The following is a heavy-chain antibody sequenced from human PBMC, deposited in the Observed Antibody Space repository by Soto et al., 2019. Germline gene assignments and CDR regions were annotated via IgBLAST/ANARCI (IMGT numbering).Heavy chain of an antibody. J-gene: IGHJ1*01. D-gene: IGHD2-15*01. CDR2: IHNGGET. CDR1: GFSVSSNY. CDR3: ARDTWSQY. Sequence: EVQLVESGGGLVQPGGSLRLSCAASGFSVSSNYMNWVRQAPGKGLEWVSIIHNGGETYYADSVKDRFTVSSDNSKTTMFLQMNSLRVEDTAVYYCARDTWSQYWGQGTLVTVSS. V-gene: IGHV3-66*01.